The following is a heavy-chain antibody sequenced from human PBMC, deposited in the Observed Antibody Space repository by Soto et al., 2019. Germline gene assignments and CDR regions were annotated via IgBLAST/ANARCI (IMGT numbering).Heavy chain of an antibody. CDR3: SRHAYDFWSGHPNPRYYYGMDV. Sequence: GESLTISCKGSGYSFTSYWIGWVRQMPGKGLEWMGIIYPGDSDTRYSPSFQGQVTISADKSISTAYLQWSSLKASDTAMYYCSRHAYDFWSGHPNPRYYYGMDVWGQGTTVTVSS. V-gene: IGHV5-51*01. J-gene: IGHJ6*02. CDR2: IYPGDSDT. D-gene: IGHD3-3*01. CDR1: GYSFTSYW.